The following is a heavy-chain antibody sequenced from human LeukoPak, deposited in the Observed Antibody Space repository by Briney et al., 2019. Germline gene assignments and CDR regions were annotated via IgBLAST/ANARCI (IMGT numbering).Heavy chain of an antibody. V-gene: IGHV3-53*01. Sequence: GGSLRLSCAASGFSVSSNYMSWVRQAPGKGLTWVSVIYSSGSTYYADSVKGRFAISRDDSKNTLHLQMDSLRAEDTAIYYCARAHGRITRDAYFDYWGQGTLVTVSS. CDR3: ARAHGRITRDAYFDY. D-gene: IGHD3-10*01. J-gene: IGHJ4*02. CDR2: IYSSGST. CDR1: GFSVSSNY.